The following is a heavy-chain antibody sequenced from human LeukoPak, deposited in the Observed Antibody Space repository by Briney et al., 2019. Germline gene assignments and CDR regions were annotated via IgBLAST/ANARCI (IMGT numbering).Heavy chain of an antibody. Sequence: PGGSLRLSCAASGFTFSSYSMNWVRQAPGKGLEWVSSISSSSSYIYYADSVKGRFTISRDNAKNSLYLQMNSLRAEDTAVYYCARDPSMVRGVTDAFDIWDQGTMVTVSS. V-gene: IGHV3-21*01. D-gene: IGHD3-10*01. CDR1: GFTFSSYS. CDR3: ARDPSMVRGVTDAFDI. J-gene: IGHJ3*02. CDR2: ISSSSSYI.